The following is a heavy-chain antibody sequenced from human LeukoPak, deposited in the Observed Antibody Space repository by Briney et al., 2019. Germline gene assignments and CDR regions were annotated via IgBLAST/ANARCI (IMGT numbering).Heavy chain of an antibody. V-gene: IGHV1-69*01. CDR1: GGTFSSYA. CDR2: IIPIFGTA. D-gene: IGHD5-24*01. CDR3: ASGRDGLHTTGARRFDY. J-gene: IGHJ4*02. Sequence: SVKVSCKASGGTFSSYAISWVRQAPGQGLEWMGGIIPIFGTANYAQKFQGRVTITADESTSTAYMELSSLRSEDTAVYYCASGRDGLHTTGARRFDYWGQGTLVTVSS.